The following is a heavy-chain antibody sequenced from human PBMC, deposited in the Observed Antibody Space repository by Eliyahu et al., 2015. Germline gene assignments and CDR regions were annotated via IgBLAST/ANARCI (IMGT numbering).Heavy chain of an antibody. J-gene: IGHJ3*02. Sequence: QVQLVQSGAEVKKPGASVKVSCKASGYXFTSYAMHWVRQAPGQRLEWMGWINAGNGNTKYSQKFQGRVTITRDTSASTAYMELSSLRSEDTAVYYCARGILWLANTLDAFDIWGQGTMVTVSS. V-gene: IGHV1-3*01. CDR3: ARGILWLANTLDAFDI. CDR1: GYXFTSYA. D-gene: IGHD6-19*01. CDR2: INAGNGNT.